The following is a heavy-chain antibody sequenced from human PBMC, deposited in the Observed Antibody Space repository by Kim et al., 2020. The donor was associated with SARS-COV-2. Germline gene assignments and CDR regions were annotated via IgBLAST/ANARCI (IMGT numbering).Heavy chain of an antibody. J-gene: IGHJ4*02. CDR2: ITASSATV. CDR1: GFNFGVYA. Sequence: GGSLRLSCAASGFNFGVYAMNWVRQAPGRGLEWVSYITASSATVFYADSVRGRFTISRDNSKNSLYLQMNSLRDEDTAVYYCVQYCNGDCYGWGQGTQVTVTS. D-gene: IGHD2-21*02. V-gene: IGHV3-48*02. CDR3: VQYCNGDCYG.